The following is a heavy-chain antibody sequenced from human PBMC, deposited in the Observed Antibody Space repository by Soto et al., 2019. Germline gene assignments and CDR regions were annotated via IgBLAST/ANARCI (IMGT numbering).Heavy chain of an antibody. CDR2: INYSGST. V-gene: IGHV4-34*01. D-gene: IGHD4-17*01. CDR1: VGSFSGYY. Sequence: QVQLQQWGAGLLKPSETLSLTCAVYVGSFSGYYWSWIRQPPGKGLEWIGEINYSGSTNYNPSLKSRVTISVDTSKNQFSLKLSSVTAADTAVYYSARATVSTYLRSSYYYYRDVWDIGATVTVSS. CDR3: ARATVSTYLRSSYYYYRDV. J-gene: IGHJ6*03.